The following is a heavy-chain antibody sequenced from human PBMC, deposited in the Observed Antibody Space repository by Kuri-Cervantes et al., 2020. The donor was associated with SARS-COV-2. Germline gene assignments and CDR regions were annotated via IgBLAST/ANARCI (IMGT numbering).Heavy chain of an antibody. CDR1: RFTFTSYA. Sequence: GESLKISFAVSRFTFTSYAMSWVRQAPGKGLEWVSGISGSGRSTYYADSLKGRFTISRDNAKNSLYLQMNSLRAEDTAVYYCARDKYAYDSSGNAFDIWGQGTMVTVSS. CDR3: ARDKYAYDSSGNAFDI. J-gene: IGHJ3*02. CDR2: ISGSGRST. V-gene: IGHV3-23*01. D-gene: IGHD3-22*01.